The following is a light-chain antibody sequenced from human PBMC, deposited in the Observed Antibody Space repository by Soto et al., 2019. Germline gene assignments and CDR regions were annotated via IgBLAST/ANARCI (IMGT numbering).Light chain of an antibody. CDR2: GTS. Sequence: EIVLTQSPGTLSLSPGERATLSCRASQSVRNNYLAWHQQRPGQSPRLLMYGTSSRATGVPDRFSGSGSGTDFTLTISRLEPEDFAIYYCQQYGSFPQFTFGPGTKVDIK. J-gene: IGKJ3*01. V-gene: IGKV3-20*01. CDR1: QSVRNNY. CDR3: QQYGSFPQFT.